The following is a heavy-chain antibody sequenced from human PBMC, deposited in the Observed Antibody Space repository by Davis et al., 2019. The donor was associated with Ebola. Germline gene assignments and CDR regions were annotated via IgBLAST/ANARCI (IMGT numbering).Heavy chain of an antibody. D-gene: IGHD2-15*01. V-gene: IGHV3-23*01. CDR2: LGTSADT. Sequence: GGSLRLSCAASGFIFSSYVMSWVCQAPGKGLEWVSTLGTSADTYYADSVKGRFTISRDNSKNTLYLQMNSLRVEDTAVYYCARASRVAALIDYWGQGTLVTVSS. CDR1: GFIFSSYV. CDR3: ARASRVAALIDY. J-gene: IGHJ4*02.